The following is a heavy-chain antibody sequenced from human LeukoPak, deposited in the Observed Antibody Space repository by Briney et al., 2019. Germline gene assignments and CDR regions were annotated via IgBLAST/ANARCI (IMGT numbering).Heavy chain of an antibody. CDR3: ARDPILGYCSGGSCYSGLDYYYGMDV. D-gene: IGHD2-15*01. CDR2: ISAYHGNT. CDR1: GYTFTSYG. J-gene: IGHJ6*02. Sequence: ASVKVSCKASGYTFTSYGIGWVRQAPGQGLEWMGWISAYHGNTNYAQKLQGRVTMTTDTSTSTAYMELRSLRSDDTAVYYCARDPILGYCSGGSCYSGLDYYYGMDVWGQGTTVTVSS. V-gene: IGHV1-18*01.